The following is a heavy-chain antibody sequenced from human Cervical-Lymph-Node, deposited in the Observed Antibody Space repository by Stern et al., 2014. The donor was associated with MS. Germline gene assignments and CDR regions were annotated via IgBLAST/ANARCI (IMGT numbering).Heavy chain of an antibody. CDR1: GFTFDDCA. CDR3: AKDISERHYYFDS. CDR2: ISWNSNNI. D-gene: IGHD3-16*02. Sequence: VQLGESGGGSVQPGRSLRLSGSASGFTFDDCATHWVPQAPGKGLEWGSGISWNSNNICYADFVRGRFTISRDNAKNSLYLQMNGLRPEDTALYYCAKDISERHYYFDSWGEGTLVTVSS. J-gene: IGHJ4*02. V-gene: IGHV3-9*01.